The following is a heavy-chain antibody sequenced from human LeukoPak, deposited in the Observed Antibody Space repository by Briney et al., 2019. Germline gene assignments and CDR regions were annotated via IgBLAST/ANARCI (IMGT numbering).Heavy chain of an antibody. V-gene: IGHV4-4*07. CDR1: GGSISSNY. CDR2: IYDSGST. CDR3: ARYFYDSSGYTLSYYYYMDV. J-gene: IGHJ6*03. Sequence: PSETLSLTCSVSGGSISSNYWSWIRQPAGKGLEWIGRIYDSGSTNYNPSLKSRATMSLDTSKNQFSLKLSSVTAADTAVYYCARYFYDSSGYTLSYYYYMDVWGKGTTVTVSS. D-gene: IGHD3-22*01.